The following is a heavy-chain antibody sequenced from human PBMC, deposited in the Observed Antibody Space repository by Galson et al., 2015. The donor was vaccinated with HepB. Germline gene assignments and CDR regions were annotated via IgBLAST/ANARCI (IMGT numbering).Heavy chain of an antibody. CDR3: ARQRSSSPNDFDD. V-gene: IGHV5-51*01. CDR2: IHPGDSDT. Sequence: QSGAEVKKPGESLKISCKGSGYSFTSYWIGWVRQMPGKGLEWMGIIHPGDSDTRYSPSFQGQVTMSVDKSISTAHMQWSSLKASDTAMDYCARQRSSSPNDFDDWGQGTLVTVSS. J-gene: IGHJ4*02. CDR1: GYSFTSYW.